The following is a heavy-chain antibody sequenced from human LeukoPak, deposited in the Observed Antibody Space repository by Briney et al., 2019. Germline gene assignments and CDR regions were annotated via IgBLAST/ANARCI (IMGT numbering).Heavy chain of an antibody. CDR1: GYTFTGYF. D-gene: IGHD2-2*01. CDR3: ARIGTSDSDHY. J-gene: IGHJ4*02. V-gene: IGHV1-2*02. Sequence: ASVKVSCKASGYTFTGYFLDWVRQAPGQGLEWMGWINPKSGDTNSAQKFHGRVTMSRDTSISTASMEMSRLKIDDTAGCYCARIGTSDSDHYWGQGTLVTVSS. CDR2: INPKSGDT.